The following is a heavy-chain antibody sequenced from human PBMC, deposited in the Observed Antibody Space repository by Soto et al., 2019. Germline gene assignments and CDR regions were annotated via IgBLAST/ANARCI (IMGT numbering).Heavy chain of an antibody. CDR2: ISSSGSYI. V-gene: IGHV3-21*01. CDR1: GFTFSSYS. D-gene: IGHD3-16*01. CDR3: ARDGKVGHDAGGAI. Sequence: EVQLVESGGGLVKPGGSLRLSCAASGFTFSSYSMNWVRQAPGKGLEWVSSISSSGSYIYYADSVKGRFTISRDNAKNLLYPKMNSLRAEDKAVYYCARDGKVGHDAGGAIWGQGTLVTVSS. J-gene: IGHJ4*02.